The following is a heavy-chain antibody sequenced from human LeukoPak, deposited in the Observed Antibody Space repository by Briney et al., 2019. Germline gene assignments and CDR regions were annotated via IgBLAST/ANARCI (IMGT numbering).Heavy chain of an antibody. Sequence: SETLSLTCTVSGGSISSYYWSWIRQPPGKGLEWIGYIYYSGSTNYNPSLKSRVTISVDTSKNQFSLKLSSVTAADTAVYYCARHSSSSSGYYFDYWGRGTLVTVSS. J-gene: IGHJ4*02. V-gene: IGHV4-59*08. CDR1: GGSISSYY. CDR3: ARHSSSSSGYYFDY. D-gene: IGHD6-6*01. CDR2: IYYSGST.